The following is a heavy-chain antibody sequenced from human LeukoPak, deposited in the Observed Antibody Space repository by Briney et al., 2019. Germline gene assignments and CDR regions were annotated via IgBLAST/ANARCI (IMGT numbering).Heavy chain of an antibody. CDR1: GFTFSSYG. J-gene: IGHJ4*02. V-gene: IGHV3-33*01. Sequence: GGSLRLSCAASGFTFSSYGMHWVRQAPGKGLEGVAVIWNDGNNKYYADSVKGRFTISRDNPMNALYLQMNSLRAEDTAVYYCARGGNYHDTSGLFDSWGQGTLVTVSP. CDR3: ARGGNYHDTSGLFDS. D-gene: IGHD3-22*01. CDR2: IWNDGNNK.